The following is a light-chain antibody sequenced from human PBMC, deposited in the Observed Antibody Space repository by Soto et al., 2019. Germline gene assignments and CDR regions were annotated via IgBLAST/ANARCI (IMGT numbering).Light chain of an antibody. Sequence: ETVMTQSPGTLSVSLGERATLSCRASQSVSIHLAWYQQKPGQAPRLLIYDTSTRATGIPARFSGSGSGTEFTLIISSLQSEDFPVYYCQQYSNWPPITFGQGTRLEIK. CDR1: QSVSIH. CDR2: DTS. V-gene: IGKV3-15*01. J-gene: IGKJ5*01. CDR3: QQYSNWPPIT.